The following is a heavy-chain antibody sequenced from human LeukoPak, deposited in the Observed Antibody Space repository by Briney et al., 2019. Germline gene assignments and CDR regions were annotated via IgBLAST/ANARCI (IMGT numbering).Heavy chain of an antibody. J-gene: IGHJ3*02. CDR1: GFPFSSYS. CDR2: IGTSSSAI. D-gene: IGHD5-12*01. CDR3: ARDKGYAFDI. V-gene: IGHV3-48*01. Sequence: GGSLRLSCAASGFPFSSYSMNWVRQAPGKGLEWVSYIGTSSSAIYYADSAKGRFTISRDNAKNSLYLQMNSLRAEDTAVYYCARDKGYAFDIWGQGSLVTVSS.